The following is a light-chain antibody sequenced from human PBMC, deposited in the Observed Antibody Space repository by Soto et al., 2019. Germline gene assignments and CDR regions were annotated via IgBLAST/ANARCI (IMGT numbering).Light chain of an antibody. CDR2: GAS. CDR3: QQYTNRPPWT. Sequence: EILLTQSPATLSVTPGDRATLSCRASQNVSTNLAWYQQRPGQAPRLLIYGASTRATGIPARFSGSGSGTEFTLTISSLQSDDFAVYYCQQYTNRPPWTFGQGTKVDLK. CDR1: QNVSTN. V-gene: IGKV3-15*01. J-gene: IGKJ1*01.